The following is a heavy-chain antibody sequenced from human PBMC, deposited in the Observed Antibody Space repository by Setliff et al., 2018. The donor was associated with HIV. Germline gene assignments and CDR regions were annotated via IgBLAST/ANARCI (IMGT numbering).Heavy chain of an antibody. CDR3: ARDGGDTAMVSYYYYYYMDV. D-gene: IGHD5-18*01. J-gene: IGHJ6*03. CDR1: GYTFSRYG. V-gene: IGHV1-18*01. CDR2: ISAYNLNT. Sequence: ASVKVSCKTSGYTFSRYGFSWVRQAPGQGLEWMGWISAYNLNTNYAQKFQGRVTITRDTSASTAYMELSSLRSEDTAVYYCARDGGDTAMVSYYYYYYMDVWGKGTTVTVSS.